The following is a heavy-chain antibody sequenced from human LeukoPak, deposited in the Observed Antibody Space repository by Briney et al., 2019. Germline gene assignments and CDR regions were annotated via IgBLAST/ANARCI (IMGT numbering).Heavy chain of an antibody. D-gene: IGHD2-2*02. J-gene: IGHJ6*02. V-gene: IGHV3-30-3*01. CDR2: ISYDGSNK. Sequence: GGSLRLSCAASGFTFSSYAMHWVRQAPGKGLEWVAVISYDGSNKYYADSVKGRFTISRDNSKNTLYLQMNSLRAGDTAVYYYAGATQRGSDCSSTSCYSSVYYYGMDVWGQGTTVTVSS. CDR1: GFTFSSYA. CDR3: AGATQRGSDCSSTSCYSSVYYYGMDV.